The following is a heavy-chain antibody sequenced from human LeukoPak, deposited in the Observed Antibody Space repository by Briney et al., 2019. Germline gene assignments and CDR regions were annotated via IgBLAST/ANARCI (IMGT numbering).Heavy chain of an antibody. CDR3: AKSSYGGTPRPDFDY. J-gene: IGHJ4*02. D-gene: IGHD4-23*01. V-gene: IGHV3-23*01. Sequence: GGSLRPSCAASGFTFSSYAMSWVRQAPGKGLEWVSAISGSGGSTYYADSVKGRFTISRDNSKNTLYLQMNSLRAEDTAVYYCAKSSYGGTPRPDFDYWGQGTLVTVSS. CDR1: GFTFSSYA. CDR2: ISGSGGST.